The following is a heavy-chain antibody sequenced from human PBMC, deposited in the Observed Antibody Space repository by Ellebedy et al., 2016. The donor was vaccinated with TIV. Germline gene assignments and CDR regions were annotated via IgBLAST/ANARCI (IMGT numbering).Heavy chain of an antibody. Sequence: GESLKISCVGSGFTFSDSYITWIRQVPGKGLEWISYSTGCGTTSYYAKSVKGRFIMSRDNAKNSLFLQLDSLRVEDTAVYYCARDLGTVSFPKAFDVWGQGASVTVSS. J-gene: IGHJ3*01. CDR1: GFTFSDSY. CDR2: STGCGTTS. D-gene: IGHD7-27*01. CDR3: ARDLGTVSFPKAFDV. V-gene: IGHV3-11*01.